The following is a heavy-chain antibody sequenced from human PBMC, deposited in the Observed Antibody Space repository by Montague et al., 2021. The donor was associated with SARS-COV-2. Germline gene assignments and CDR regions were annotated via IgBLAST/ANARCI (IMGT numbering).Heavy chain of an antibody. J-gene: IGHJ4*02. CDR1: GFTFSSYG. CDR2: IWYDGSNK. CDR3: ARDRVRAAAGTRYYFDY. D-gene: IGHD6-13*01. Sequence: SLRLSCAAFGFTFSSYGMHWVRQAPGKGLEWVAVIWYDGSNKYYADSVKGRFTISRDNSKNTLYLQMNSLRAEDTAVYYCARDRVRAAAGTRYYFDYWGQGTLVTVSS. V-gene: IGHV3-33*01.